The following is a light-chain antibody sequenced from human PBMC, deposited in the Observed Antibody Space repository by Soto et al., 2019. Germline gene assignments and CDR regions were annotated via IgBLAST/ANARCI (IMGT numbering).Light chain of an antibody. CDR3: CSYAGNYSPV. CDR1: SSDVGSNNL. Sequence: QSVLTQPASVSGSPGQSITVSCTGTSSDVGSNNLVSWYQQHPGKAPKFVIYEGSKRPSGVSNRFSGSKSGNTASLTISGLQAEDEADYYCCSYAGNYSPVFGTGTRSPS. V-gene: IGLV2-23*01. CDR2: EGS. J-gene: IGLJ1*01.